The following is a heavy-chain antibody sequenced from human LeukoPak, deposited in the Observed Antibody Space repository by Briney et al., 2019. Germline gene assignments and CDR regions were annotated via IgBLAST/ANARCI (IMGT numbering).Heavy chain of an antibody. CDR1: GLTFSNYW. Sequence: PGGSLRLSCAASGLTFSNYWMNWVRQAPGKGLEWVANIKQDGSETYYVDSVKGRFTISRDNAKNSLYLQMNSLRDEDTAVYYCARGGSGYSYGKIDYWGQGILVTVSS. V-gene: IGHV3-7*01. CDR2: IKQDGSET. J-gene: IGHJ4*02. D-gene: IGHD5-18*01. CDR3: ARGGSGYSYGKIDY.